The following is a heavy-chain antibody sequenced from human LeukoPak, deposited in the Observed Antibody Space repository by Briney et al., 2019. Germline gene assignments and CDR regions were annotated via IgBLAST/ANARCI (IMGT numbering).Heavy chain of an antibody. J-gene: IGHJ4*02. CDR1: GGSFSGYY. Sequence: SETLSLTCAVYGGSFSGYYWSWIRQPPGKGLEWIGEINHSGSTNYNPPLKSRVTISVDTSKNQFSLKLSSVTAADTAVCYCAGSHMYCSGGSCQSDYWGQGTLVTVFS. D-gene: IGHD2-15*01. CDR3: AGSHMYCSGGSCQSDY. V-gene: IGHV4-34*01. CDR2: INHSGST.